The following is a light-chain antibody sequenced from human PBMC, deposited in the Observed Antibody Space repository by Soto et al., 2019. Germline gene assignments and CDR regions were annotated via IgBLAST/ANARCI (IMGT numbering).Light chain of an antibody. CDR1: QSVSSIY. CDR2: GAS. V-gene: IGKV3-20*01. Sequence: ELVLTQSPGTLSLSPGERATLSCRASQSVSSIYLAWYQQKPGQAPRLLIYGASSRATGIPDRFSGSGSGTDFSLTISRLEPEDFAVYYCQQYGSSRWTFGQGTKV. J-gene: IGKJ1*01. CDR3: QQYGSSRWT.